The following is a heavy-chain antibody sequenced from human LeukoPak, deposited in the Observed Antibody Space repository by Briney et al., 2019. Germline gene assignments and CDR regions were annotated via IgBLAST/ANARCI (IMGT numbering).Heavy chain of an antibody. V-gene: IGHV4-34*01. D-gene: IGHD3-10*01. CDR2: INHSGST. Sequence: SETLSLTCAVYGGSFSGYYWSWIRQPPGKGLEWIGEINHSGSTNYNPSLTSRVTISVDTSKNQFSLKLSSVTAADTAVYYCARAVLTYYYGSGSYSQPYGMDVWGQGTTVTVSS. CDR1: GGSFSGYY. J-gene: IGHJ6*02. CDR3: ARAVLTYYYGSGSYSQPYGMDV.